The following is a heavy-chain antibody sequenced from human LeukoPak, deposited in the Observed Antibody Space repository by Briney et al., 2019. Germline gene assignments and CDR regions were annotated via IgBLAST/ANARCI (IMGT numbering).Heavy chain of an antibody. D-gene: IGHD3-3*01. Sequence: GGSLRLSCAASGFTFSSYAMSWVRQAPGKGLEWVSAISGSGGSTYYADSGKGRFTISRDNSKNTLYLQMNSLRAEDTAVYYCAKGPGGYDFWSGPDAFDIWGQGTMVTVSS. V-gene: IGHV3-23*01. CDR3: AKGPGGYDFWSGPDAFDI. J-gene: IGHJ3*02. CDR2: ISGSGGST. CDR1: GFTFSSYA.